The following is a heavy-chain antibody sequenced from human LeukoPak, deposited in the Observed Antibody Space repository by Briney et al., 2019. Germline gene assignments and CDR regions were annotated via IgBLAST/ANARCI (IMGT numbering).Heavy chain of an antibody. CDR2: IIPIFGTA. CDR1: GYTFTGYY. J-gene: IGHJ4*02. V-gene: IGHV1-69*13. Sequence: SVKVSCKASGYTFTGYYMHWVRQAPGQGLEWMGGIIPIFGTANYAQKFQGRVTITADESTSTAYMELSSLRSEDTAVYYCAVIRGVATGFWGQGTLVTVSS. D-gene: IGHD5-12*01. CDR3: AVIRGVATGF.